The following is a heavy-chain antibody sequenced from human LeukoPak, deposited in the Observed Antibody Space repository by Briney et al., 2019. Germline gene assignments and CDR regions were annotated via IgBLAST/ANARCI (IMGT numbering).Heavy chain of an antibody. CDR2: IIPIFGTA. Sequence: SVKVSCKASVGTFSSYAISRVRQAPGQGLEWMGGIIPIFGTANYAQKFQGRVTITADESTSTVYMELSSLRSEDTAVYYCARRRQYYYGSRSYFFDYWGQGTLVTVSS. J-gene: IGHJ4*02. V-gene: IGHV1-69*13. CDR3: ARRRQYYYGSRSYFFDY. CDR1: VGTFSSYA. D-gene: IGHD3-10*01.